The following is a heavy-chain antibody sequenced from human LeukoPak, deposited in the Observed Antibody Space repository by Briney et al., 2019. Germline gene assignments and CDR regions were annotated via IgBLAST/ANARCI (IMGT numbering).Heavy chain of an antibody. CDR1: GITVSGNY. J-gene: IGHJ4*02. Sequence: GGSLRLSCAVSGITVSGNYMTWVRQAPGKGLDWVSAIYSGGSTYYADSVKGRFTIPRDNSKNTLYLQMNSLRPEDTAVYYCASLGYWGQGTLVTVSS. D-gene: IGHD3-16*01. CDR2: IYSGGST. CDR3: ASLGY. V-gene: IGHV3-66*02.